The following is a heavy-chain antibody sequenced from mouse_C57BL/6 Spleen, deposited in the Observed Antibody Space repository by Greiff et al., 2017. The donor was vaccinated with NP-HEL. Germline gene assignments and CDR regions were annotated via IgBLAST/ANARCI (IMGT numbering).Heavy chain of an antibody. V-gene: IGHV1-82*01. Sequence: VQLQQSGPELVKPGASVKISCKASGYAFSNYGMNWVKQRPGKGLEWIGRIYPGDGDTNYNEKFKGRATLTADKASSTAYMQLSSLKAEDSAVYFCARRLWSYYDKGYWGKGTSVTVAS. D-gene: IGHD6-1*01. CDR3: ARRLWSYYDKGY. CDR1: GYAFSNYG. CDR2: IYPGDGDT. J-gene: IGHJ4*01.